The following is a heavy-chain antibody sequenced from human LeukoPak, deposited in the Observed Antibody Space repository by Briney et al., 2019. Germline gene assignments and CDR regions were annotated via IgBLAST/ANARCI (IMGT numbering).Heavy chain of an antibody. CDR2: IYYSGST. V-gene: IGHV4-39*07. J-gene: IGHJ4*02. Sequence: ASGTLSLTCTVSGGPISSSSYYWGWIRQPPGKGLEWIGSIYYSGSTYYNPSLKSRVTISVDTSKNQFSLKLSSVTAADTAVYYCAGIYYYGSSGYSQFDYWGQGTLVTVSS. CDR1: GGPISSSSYY. D-gene: IGHD3-22*01. CDR3: AGIYYYGSSGYSQFDY.